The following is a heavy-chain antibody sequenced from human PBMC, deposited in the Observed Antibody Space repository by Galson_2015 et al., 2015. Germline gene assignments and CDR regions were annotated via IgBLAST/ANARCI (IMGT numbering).Heavy chain of an antibody. D-gene: IGHD6-19*01. CDR1: GFTFSSYA. CDR2: ISYDGSSK. Sequence: SLRLSCAASGFTFSSYAMHWVRQAPGKGLEWVAVISYDGSSKYYADSVKGRFTISRDNSKNTLYLQMNSLRAEDTAVYYCAREKSSGWYYYGMDVWGQGTTVTVSS. CDR3: AREKSSGWYYYGMDV. J-gene: IGHJ6*02. V-gene: IGHV3-30-3*01.